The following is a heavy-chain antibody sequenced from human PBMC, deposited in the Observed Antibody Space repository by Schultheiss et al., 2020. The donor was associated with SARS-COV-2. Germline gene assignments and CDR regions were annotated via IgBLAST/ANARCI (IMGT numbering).Heavy chain of an antibody. Sequence: GGSLRLSCVTSGFSFSGSGIYWVHQAPGKGLEWVSYISSSGSTIYYADSVKGRFTISRDNAKNSLYLQMNSLRAEDTAVYFCATDRVGPTTDFDHWGQGTLVTVSS. CDR2: ISSSGSTI. J-gene: IGHJ4*02. V-gene: IGHV3-48*04. D-gene: IGHD1-26*01. CDR3: ATDRVGPTTDFDH. CDR1: GFSFSGSG.